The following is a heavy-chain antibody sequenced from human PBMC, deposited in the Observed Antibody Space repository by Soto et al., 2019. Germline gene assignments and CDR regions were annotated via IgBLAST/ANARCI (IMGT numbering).Heavy chain of an antibody. D-gene: IGHD2-21*01. CDR1: GYTFNIYA. Sequence: QVRLEQSGADVKTPGASVKVSCQASGYTFNIYAIHWVRQAPGQRPEWMGWMNAGNGNTEYSPKFHGRVTMTRDRYASAADMELSGLTSEDTAVYYCARDCTYCGGDTGREAFDIWGQGTMVTVS. V-gene: IGHV1-3*01. CDR2: MNAGNGNT. CDR3: ARDCTYCGGDTGREAFDI. J-gene: IGHJ3*02.